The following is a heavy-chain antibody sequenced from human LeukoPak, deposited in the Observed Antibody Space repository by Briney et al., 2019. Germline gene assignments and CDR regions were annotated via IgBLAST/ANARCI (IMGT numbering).Heavy chain of an antibody. J-gene: IGHJ4*02. CDR2: IYHSGST. CDR3: ARGTPGIMGTALFDY. Sequence: TTSETLSLTCTVSGGSISSGGYYWSWIRQPPGKGLEWIGYIYHSGSTYYNPSLKSRVTISVDRSKNQFSLKVTSVTAADTAVYYCARGTPGIMGTALFDYWGQGSLVTVSS. D-gene: IGHD1-26*01. V-gene: IGHV4-30-2*01. CDR1: GGSISSGGYY.